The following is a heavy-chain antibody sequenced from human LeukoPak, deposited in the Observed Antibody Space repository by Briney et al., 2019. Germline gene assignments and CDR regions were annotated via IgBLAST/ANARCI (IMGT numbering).Heavy chain of an antibody. CDR1: GFTLSNHP. J-gene: IGHJ4*02. CDR2: LSDTGDST. D-gene: IGHD2-15*01. CDR3: AKGDCSSGSCYFDY. Sequence: PGGSLRLSCAASGFTLSNHPMSWVRQAPGKGLEWVSPLSDTGDSTHYADSVKGRFTISRDSARSALYLQMNSLRAEDTAVYYCAKGDCSSGSCYFDYWGQGSQVTVSS. V-gene: IGHV3-23*01.